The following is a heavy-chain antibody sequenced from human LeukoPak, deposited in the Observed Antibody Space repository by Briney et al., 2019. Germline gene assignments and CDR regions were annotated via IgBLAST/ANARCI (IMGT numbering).Heavy chain of an antibody. V-gene: IGHV4-38-2*02. CDR2: IYHSGST. CDR3: ARLGRGGPFDY. CDR1: GYSISSGYY. Sequence: PSETLSLTCTVSGYSISSGYYWGWIRQPPGKGLEWIGSIYHSGSTYYNPSLKSRVTISVDTSKNQFSLKLSSVTAADTAVYYCARLGRGGPFDYWGQGTLVTVSS. J-gene: IGHJ4*02. D-gene: IGHD3-10*01.